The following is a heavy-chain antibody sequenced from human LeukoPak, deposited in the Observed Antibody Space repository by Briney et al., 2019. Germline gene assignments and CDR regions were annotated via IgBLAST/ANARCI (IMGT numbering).Heavy chain of an antibody. D-gene: IGHD3-22*01. CDR1: GGSITTFY. J-gene: IGHJ5*02. V-gene: IGHV4-59*08. CDR3: ARAFNPNYYDSSGYFNWFDP. Sequence: PSETLSLTCTVSGGSITTFYWSWIRQTPGTGLEWIGYIYYSGSTIYNPSLKSRVTISVDTSKNQFSLKLSSVTAADTAVYYCARAFNPNYYDSSGYFNWFDPWGQGTLVTVSS. CDR2: IYYSGST.